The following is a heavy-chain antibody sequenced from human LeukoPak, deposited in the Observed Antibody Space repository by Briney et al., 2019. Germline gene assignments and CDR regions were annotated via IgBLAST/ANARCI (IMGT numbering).Heavy chain of an antibody. V-gene: IGHV1-69*05. J-gene: IGHJ3*02. D-gene: IGHD2-2*01. CDR1: GGTFSSYA. Sequence: ASVKVSCKASGGTFSSYAISWVRQAPGQGLEWMGGIIPIFGTANYAQKFQGRVTITTDESTSTAYMELRSLRSDDTAVYYCARDRCSSTSCYLLAPLGNSPDSFDIWGQGTMVTVSS. CDR2: IIPIFGTA. CDR3: ARDRCSSTSCYLLAPLGNSPDSFDI.